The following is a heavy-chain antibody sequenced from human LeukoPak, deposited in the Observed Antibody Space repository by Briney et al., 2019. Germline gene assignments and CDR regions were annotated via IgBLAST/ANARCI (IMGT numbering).Heavy chain of an antibody. V-gene: IGHV1-2*02. Sequence: ASVKVSCKASGYIFSGSGWYLYWLRQAPGQGLECMGWIHPSNGDTSYAQKFQGRVAMTRDTSISTAYMELRRLRPDDTAVYYCARDGPSQMVEFDYWGQGTQVTVSS. CDR1: GYIFSGSGWY. CDR2: IHPSNGDT. CDR3: ARDGPSQMVEFDY. D-gene: IGHD3-10*01. J-gene: IGHJ4*02.